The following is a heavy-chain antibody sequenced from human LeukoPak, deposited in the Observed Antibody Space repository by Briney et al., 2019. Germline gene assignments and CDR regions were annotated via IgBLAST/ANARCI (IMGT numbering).Heavy chain of an antibody. Sequence: VASVKVSCKASGGTFSSYAISWVRQAPGQGLEWMGGIIPIFGTANYAQKFQGRVTITADESTSTAYMELSSLRSEDTAVYYCARETYSRTELYYFDYWGQGTLVTVSS. CDR3: ARETYSRTELYYFDY. J-gene: IGHJ4*02. CDR2: IIPIFGTA. CDR1: GGTFSSYA. D-gene: IGHD6-13*01. V-gene: IGHV1-69*13.